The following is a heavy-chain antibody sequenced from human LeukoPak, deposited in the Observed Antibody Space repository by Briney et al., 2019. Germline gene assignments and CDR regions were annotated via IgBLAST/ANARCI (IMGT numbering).Heavy chain of an antibody. V-gene: IGHV3-23*01. CDR1: GFTFSSYA. J-gene: IGHJ4*02. CDR3: AKDENPVVLGSSKEDY. D-gene: IGHD2-15*01. CDR2: ISGSGGST. Sequence: PGGSLRLSCAASGFTFSSYAMSWVRQAPGKVLEWVSAISGSGGSTYYADSVKGRFTIFRDNSKNTLYLQMNSLRAEDTAVYYCAKDENPVVLGSSKEDYWGQGTLVTVSS.